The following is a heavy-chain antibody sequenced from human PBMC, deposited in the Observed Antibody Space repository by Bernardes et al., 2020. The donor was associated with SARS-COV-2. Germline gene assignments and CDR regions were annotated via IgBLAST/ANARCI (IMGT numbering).Heavy chain of an antibody. D-gene: IGHD3-10*01. Sequence: ASVKVSCKASGYTFTGYYMHWVRQAPGQGLEWMGWINPNSGGTNYAQKFQGRVTMTWDTSISTAYMELSRLRSDDTAVYYCARTYYYGSGSYFAAFDIWGQGTMVTVSS. J-gene: IGHJ3*02. CDR1: GYTFTGYY. V-gene: IGHV1-2*02. CDR2: INPNSGGT. CDR3: ARTYYYGSGSYFAAFDI.